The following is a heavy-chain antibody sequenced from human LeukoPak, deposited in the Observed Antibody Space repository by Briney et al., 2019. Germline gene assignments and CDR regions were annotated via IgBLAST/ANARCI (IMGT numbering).Heavy chain of an antibody. J-gene: IGHJ4*02. V-gene: IGHV3-48*03. Sequence: PGGSLRLSCAASGFTFSSYEMNWVRQAPGKGLEWVSYITSSGSTIYYADSVKGRFTISRDNAKHSLYLQMNSLRAAHTAVYYCAREIPSCGGDCNDYWGQGTLVTVSS. CDR2: ITSSGSTI. CDR3: AREIPSCGGDCNDY. D-gene: IGHD2-21*02. CDR1: GFTFSSYE.